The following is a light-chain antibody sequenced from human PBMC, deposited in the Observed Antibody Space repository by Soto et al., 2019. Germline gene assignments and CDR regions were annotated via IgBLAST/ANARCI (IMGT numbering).Light chain of an antibody. CDR3: QLYGSSLWT. CDR1: QSVSSSF. CDR2: GAS. J-gene: IGKJ1*01. V-gene: IGKV3-20*01. Sequence: EIVLTQSPGTLSLSPGERATLSCRASQSVSSSFLAWYQQKPGQSPRLPIYGASSRATGIPDRFGGSGSGTDFTLNISTLEPEDFAVYYCQLYGSSLWTFGQGTRVEI.